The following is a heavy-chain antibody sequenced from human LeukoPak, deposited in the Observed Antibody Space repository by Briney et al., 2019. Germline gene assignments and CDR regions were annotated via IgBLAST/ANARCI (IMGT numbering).Heavy chain of an antibody. V-gene: IGHV4-59*01. CDR1: GGSISSYY. CDR3: ARDEGYCSSTSCSAFDY. Sequence: SETLSLTCTVSGGSISSYYWSWIRQPPGKGLEWIGYIYYSGSTNYNPSLKSRVTISVGTSKNQFSLKLSSVTAADTAVYYCARDEGYCSSTSCSAFDYWGQGTLVTVSS. J-gene: IGHJ4*02. D-gene: IGHD2-2*01. CDR2: IYYSGST.